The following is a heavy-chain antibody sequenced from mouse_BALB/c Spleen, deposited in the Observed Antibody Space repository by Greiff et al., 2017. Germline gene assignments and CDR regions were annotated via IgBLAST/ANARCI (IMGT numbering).Heavy chain of an antibody. Sequence: DVKLQESGGGLVQPGGSLKLSCAASGFTFSSYTMSWVRQTPEKRLEWVAYISSGSSTIYYADTVKGRFTISRDNPKNTLFLQMTSLRSEDTAMYYCARDGYYEDAMDYWGQGTSVTVSS. J-gene: IGHJ4*01. CDR2: ISSGSSTI. D-gene: IGHD2-3*01. V-gene: IGHV5-17*02. CDR1: GFTFSSYT. CDR3: ARDGYYEDAMDY.